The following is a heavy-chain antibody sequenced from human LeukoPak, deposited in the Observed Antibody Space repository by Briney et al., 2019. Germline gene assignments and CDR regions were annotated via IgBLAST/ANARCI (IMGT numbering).Heavy chain of an antibody. Sequence: SETLSLTCTVSGGSISSYYWSWVRQSPGKGLEWIGYISYSGSTNYNPSLKSRVTISVDTSKNQFSLNLSSVTAADTAVYYCARHFPEAAPGLVWGQGTLVTVSS. V-gene: IGHV4-59*08. CDR1: GGSISSYY. D-gene: IGHD6-13*01. J-gene: IGHJ4*02. CDR2: ISYSGST. CDR3: ARHFPEAAPGLV.